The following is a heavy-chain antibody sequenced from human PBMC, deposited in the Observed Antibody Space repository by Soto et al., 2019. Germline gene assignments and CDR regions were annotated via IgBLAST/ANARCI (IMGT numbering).Heavy chain of an antibody. V-gene: IGHV1-24*01. D-gene: IGHD1-20*01. J-gene: IGHJ4*02. CDR1: GYTLTELS. CDR2: FDPEDCET. Sequence: SSVKVSCKVSGYTLTELSMDWVRQAPGKGLEWMGGFDPEDCETIYAQKFQGRVTITRDTSASTAYMELSSLRSEVTSVYYCARGITLPTPLDYSGQGTLVTVSS. CDR3: ARGITLPTPLDY.